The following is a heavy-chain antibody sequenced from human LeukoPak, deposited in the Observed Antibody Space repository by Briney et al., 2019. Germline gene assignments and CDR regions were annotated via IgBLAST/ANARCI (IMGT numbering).Heavy chain of an antibody. CDR1: GFSFSSYS. D-gene: IGHD3-16*01. Sequence: TGGSLRLSCAASGFSFSSYSMNWVRQAPGKGLEWVSYISSSSSTIYYADSVKGRFTISRDNAKNSLYLQMNSLRAEDTAVYYCARGMGAADYYYYMDVWGKGTTVTVSS. V-gene: IGHV3-48*01. CDR3: ARGMGAADYYYYMDV. CDR2: ISSSSSTI. J-gene: IGHJ6*03.